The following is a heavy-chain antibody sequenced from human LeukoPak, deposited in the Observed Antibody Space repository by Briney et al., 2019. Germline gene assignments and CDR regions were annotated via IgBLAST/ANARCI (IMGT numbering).Heavy chain of an antibody. D-gene: IGHD6-13*01. J-gene: IGHJ4*02. CDR1: GFTFSSYA. CDR3: AKGTLGSSWYADY. CDR2: ISGSGGST. V-gene: IGHV3-23*01. Sequence: GGSLRLSCAASGFTFSSYAMSWVRQAPGKGLEWVSAISGSGGSTYYADSVKGRLTISRDNSKNTLYLQMNSLRAEDTAVYYCAKGTLGSSWYADYWGQGTLVTVSS.